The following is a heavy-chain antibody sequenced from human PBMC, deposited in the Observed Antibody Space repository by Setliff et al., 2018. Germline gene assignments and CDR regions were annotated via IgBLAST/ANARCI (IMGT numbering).Heavy chain of an antibody. CDR1: GYSFTSHY. J-gene: IGHJ4*02. D-gene: IGHD6-25*01. CDR3: ARAGLAAAGRKGVFDH. Sequence: ASVKVSCKPSGYSFTSHYMHWVRQAPGQGLEWMGIINPGGLSSSSTQKFEGRVTMTRDTSTSTVYMELNSLTSADTAVYYCARAGLAAAGRKGVFDHWGQGTLVTVSS. CDR2: INPGGLSS. V-gene: IGHV1-46*01.